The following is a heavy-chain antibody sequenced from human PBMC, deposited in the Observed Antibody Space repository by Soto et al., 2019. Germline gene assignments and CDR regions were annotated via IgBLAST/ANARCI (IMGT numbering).Heavy chain of an antibody. CDR2: INHSGST. Sequence: QVQLQQWGAGLLKPSETLSLTCAVYGGSFSGYYWSWIRQPPGKGLEWIGEINHSGSTNYNPSLKSRVPISVDASKNQFSLKLSSVTAADTAVYYCAIKLRFFDYWGQGTLVTVSS. CDR1: GGSFSGYY. J-gene: IGHJ4*02. CDR3: AIKLRFFDY. D-gene: IGHD3-3*01. V-gene: IGHV4-34*01.